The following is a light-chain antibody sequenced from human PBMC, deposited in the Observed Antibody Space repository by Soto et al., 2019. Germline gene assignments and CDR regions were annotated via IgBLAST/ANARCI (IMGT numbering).Light chain of an antibody. CDR2: DVS. CDR3: SSYTGSAALVI. V-gene: IGLV2-14*03. Sequence: SSSWYQQHPGQAPKLLIYDVSHRPSGISYRFSGSKSGNTASLTISGLQAEDEADYYCSSYTGSAALVIFGGGTKLAVL. J-gene: IGLJ2*01. CDR1: S.